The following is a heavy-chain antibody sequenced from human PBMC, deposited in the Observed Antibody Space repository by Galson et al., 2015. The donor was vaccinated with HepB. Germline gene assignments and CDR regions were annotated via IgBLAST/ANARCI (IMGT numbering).Heavy chain of an antibody. V-gene: IGHV6-1*01. CDR1: GDSVSSNSAT. CDR3: ARARGTNWRFDL. CDR2: TYYRSKWYN. D-gene: IGHD1-1*01. Sequence: CAISGDSVSSNSATWNWIRQSPSRGLEWLGRTYYRSKWYNDNAVSVKSRITINPDTSKNQVSLQLTSVTPDDTAVYYCARARGTNWRFDLWGRGTLVTVSS. J-gene: IGHJ2*01.